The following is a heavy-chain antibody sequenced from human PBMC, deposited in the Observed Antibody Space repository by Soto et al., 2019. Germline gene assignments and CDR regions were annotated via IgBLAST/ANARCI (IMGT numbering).Heavy chain of an antibody. CDR1: GGTFSSYT. J-gene: IGHJ5*02. D-gene: IGHD4-17*01. Sequence: QVQLVQSGAEVKKPGSSVKVSCKASGGTFSSYTISWVRQAPGQGLEWMGRIIPILGIANYAQKFQGRVTITADKXTSTAYMELSSLRSEDTAVYYCAREDYGDYFWFDPWGQGTLVTVSS. CDR3: AREDYGDYFWFDP. V-gene: IGHV1-69*08. CDR2: IIPILGIA.